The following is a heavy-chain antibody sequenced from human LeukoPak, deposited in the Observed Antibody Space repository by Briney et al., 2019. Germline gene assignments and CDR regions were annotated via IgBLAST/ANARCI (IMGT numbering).Heavy chain of an antibody. Sequence: SETLSLTCAVYGGSFSGYYWSWIRQPPGKGLEWIGEINHSGSTNYNPSLKSRVTISVDTSKNQFSLKLSSVTAADTAVYYCASLPPGIAAAGNWFDPWGQGTLVTVSS. D-gene: IGHD6-13*01. CDR1: GGSFSGYY. CDR2: INHSGST. V-gene: IGHV4-34*01. CDR3: ASLPPGIAAAGNWFDP. J-gene: IGHJ5*02.